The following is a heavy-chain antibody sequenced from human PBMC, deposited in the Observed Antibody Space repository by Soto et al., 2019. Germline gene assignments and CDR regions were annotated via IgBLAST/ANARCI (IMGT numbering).Heavy chain of an antibody. CDR2: ISGSGGST. CDR1: GFTFSSYA. J-gene: IGHJ6*02. Sequence: GGSLRLSCAASGFTFSSYAMSWVRQAPGKGLEWVSAISGSGGSTYYADSVKGRFTISRDNSKNTLYLQMNSLQAEDTAVYYCAKLTRQQLITHYYYGMDVWGQGTTVTVSS. V-gene: IGHV3-23*01. D-gene: IGHD6-13*01. CDR3: AKLTRQQLITHYYYGMDV.